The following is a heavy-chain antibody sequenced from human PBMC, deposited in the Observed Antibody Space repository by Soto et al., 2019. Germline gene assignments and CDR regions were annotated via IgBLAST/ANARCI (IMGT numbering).Heavy chain of an antibody. CDR3: ARGSKGWERLDY. V-gene: IGHV1-69*13. CDR2: IIPIFGTA. Sequence: SVKVSCKASGGTFSSYAISWVRQAPGQGLEWMGGIIPIFGTANYAQKFQGRVTITADESTSTAYMELSSLRSEDTAVYYCARGSKGWERLDYWGQGTLVTVSS. J-gene: IGHJ4*02. D-gene: IGHD1-26*01. CDR1: GGTFSSYA.